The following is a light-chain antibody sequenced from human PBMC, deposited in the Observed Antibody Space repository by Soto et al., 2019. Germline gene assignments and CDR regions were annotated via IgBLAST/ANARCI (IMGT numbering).Light chain of an antibody. J-gene: IGKJ5*01. V-gene: IGKV1-39*01. CDR1: QTVSTS. CDR3: QQSYSTPVT. CDR2: AAS. Sequence: DIQMTHSPSSLSASVGDRVTITCRASQTVSTSLNWYQQKPGKAPNLLIYAASSLQSGVPSRFSGRGSGTDFTLIISSLQPEDFATYYCQQSYSTPVTFGQGTRLEIK.